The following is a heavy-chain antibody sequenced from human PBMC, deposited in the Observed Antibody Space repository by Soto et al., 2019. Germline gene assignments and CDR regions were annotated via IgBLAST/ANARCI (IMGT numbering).Heavy chain of an antibody. CDR2: INHSGST. D-gene: IGHD6-19*01. Sequence: KSSETLSLTCAVYGGSFSGYYWSWIRQPPGKGLEWIGEINHSGSTNYNPSLKSRVTISVDTSKNQFSLKLSSVTAADTAVYYCARVIAVAGVYYYGMDVWGQGTTVTVSS. J-gene: IGHJ6*02. CDR3: ARVIAVAGVYYYGMDV. CDR1: GGSFSGYY. V-gene: IGHV4-34*01.